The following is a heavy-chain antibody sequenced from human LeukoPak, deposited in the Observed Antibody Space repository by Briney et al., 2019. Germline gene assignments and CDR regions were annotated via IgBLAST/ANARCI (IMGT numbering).Heavy chain of an antibody. CDR3: AKDLEVWGMTTSYFDY. D-gene: IGHD3-16*01. V-gene: IGHV3-23*01. CDR2: ISGSGGST. J-gene: IGHJ4*02. Sequence: PGGSLRLSCAASGFTFSSYAMSWVRQAPGKGLEWVSAISGSGGSTYYADSVKGRFTISRDNSKNTLYLQMNSLRAEDTAVYYCAKDLEVWGMTTSYFDYWGQGTLVTVSS. CDR1: GFTFSSYA.